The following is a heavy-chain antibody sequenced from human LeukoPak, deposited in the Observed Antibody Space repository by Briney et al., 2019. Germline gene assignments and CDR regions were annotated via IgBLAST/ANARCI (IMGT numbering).Heavy chain of an antibody. V-gene: IGHV6-1*01. J-gene: IGHJ4*02. CDR2: TYYRSKWYN. D-gene: IGHD1-26*01. CDR1: GDSVSSNSAA. CDR3: ARVVGREVDY. Sequence: SQTLSLTCAVSGDSVSSNSAAWNWIRQSPSRGLEWLGRTYYRSKWYNGYAVSVKSRITIKPDTSKNQFSLQLNSVTPDDTAVYYCARVVGREVDYWGQGTLVTVSS.